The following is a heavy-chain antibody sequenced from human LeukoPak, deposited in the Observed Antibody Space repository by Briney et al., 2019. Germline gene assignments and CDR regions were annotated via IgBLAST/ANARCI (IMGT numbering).Heavy chain of an antibody. V-gene: IGHV1-2*04. Sequence: ASVKVFCKASGYTFVGYYMQCMRQAPGQGLELMGWISPNIGGTNYAQKFQGWVTTTRDTSISTAYMELSRLRSDDTAVYYCARAMGRYSSSWYGRRGYYYYGMDVWGQGTTVTVSS. CDR1: GYTFVGYY. CDR2: ISPNIGGT. D-gene: IGHD6-13*01. J-gene: IGHJ6*02. CDR3: ARAMGRYSSSWYGRRGYYYYGMDV.